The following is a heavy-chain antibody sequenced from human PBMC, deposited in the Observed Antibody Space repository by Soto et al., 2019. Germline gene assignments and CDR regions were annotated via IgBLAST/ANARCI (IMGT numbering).Heavy chain of an antibody. Sequence: QVQLQQWGAGLLKPSETPSLTCAVYGGSFSGYYWSWIRQPPGKGLEWIGEINHSGSTNYNPSLKSRVTISVDTSKNQFSLKLSSVTAADTAVYYCARRGDFWSGYYRAYYYYGMDVWGQGTTVTVSS. CDR1: GGSFSGYY. J-gene: IGHJ6*02. CDR2: INHSGST. V-gene: IGHV4-34*01. D-gene: IGHD3-3*01. CDR3: ARRGDFWSGYYRAYYYYGMDV.